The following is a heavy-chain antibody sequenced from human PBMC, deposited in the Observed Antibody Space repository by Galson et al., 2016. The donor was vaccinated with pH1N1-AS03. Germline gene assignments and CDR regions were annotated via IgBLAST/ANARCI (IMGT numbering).Heavy chain of an antibody. J-gene: IGHJ6*02. CDR1: RFTFSRYP. Sequence: SLRLSCAASRFTFSRYPIHWVRQAPGKGLEWVGRIKSKSDGGTTDYAAPVKARFTISRDDSKNTLYLQMNSLKTEDTAVYYCSTDETFYYYYGMDVWGRGTTVTVSS. CDR2: IKSKSDGGTT. V-gene: IGHV3-15*01. CDR3: STDETFYYYYGMDV.